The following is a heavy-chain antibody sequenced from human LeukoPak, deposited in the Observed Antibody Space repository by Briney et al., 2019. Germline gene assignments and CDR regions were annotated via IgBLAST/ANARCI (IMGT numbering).Heavy chain of an antibody. V-gene: IGHV1-69*13. D-gene: IGHD2-2*01. CDR1: GGTFSSYA. J-gene: IGHJ6*03. CDR3: ARGADCSSTSCFPGLWNYYYYMDV. Sequence: GASVKVSCKASGGTFSSYAISRVRQAPGQGLEWVGGIIPIFGTANYAQKFQGRVTITADESTSTAYMELSSLRSEDTAVYYCARGADCSSTSCFPGLWNYYYYMDVWGKGTTVTVSS. CDR2: IIPIFGTA.